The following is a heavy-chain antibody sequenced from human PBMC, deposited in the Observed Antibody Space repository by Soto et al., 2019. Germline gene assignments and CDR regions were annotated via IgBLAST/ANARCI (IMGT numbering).Heavy chain of an antibody. V-gene: IGHV1-69*13. J-gene: IGHJ4*02. CDR3: ATGVIWIGYFTVDS. CDR2: FIPVYRTL. Sequence: SVKVSCKASGGSFGKSAINWVRQTPGQGLEWLGGFIPVYRTLDYAQKFQGRVTITADESTGTAYMTLSSLASDDTAVYYCATGVIWIGYFTVDSWGQGTRVTAPQ. CDR1: GGSFGKSA. D-gene: IGHD3-3*01.